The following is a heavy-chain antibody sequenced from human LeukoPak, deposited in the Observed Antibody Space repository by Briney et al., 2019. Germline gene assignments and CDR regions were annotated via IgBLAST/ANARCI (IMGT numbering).Heavy chain of an antibody. CDR3: ARARSSSTGSNWLDP. CDR1: GFTFSSYS. Sequence: GGSLRLSCAASGFTFSSYSMNWVRQAPGKGLEWVSSISSSSSYIYYADSVKGRFTISRDNAKNSLYLQMNSLRAEDTAVYYCARARSSSTGSNWLDPWGQGTLVTVSS. D-gene: IGHD2-2*01. V-gene: IGHV3-21*01. CDR2: ISSSSSYI. J-gene: IGHJ5*02.